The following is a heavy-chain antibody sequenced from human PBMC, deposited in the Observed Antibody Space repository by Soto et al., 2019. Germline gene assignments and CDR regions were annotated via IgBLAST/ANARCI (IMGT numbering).Heavy chain of an antibody. J-gene: IGHJ6*02. D-gene: IGHD1-1*01. V-gene: IGHV1-8*01. Sequence: ASVKVSCKASGYTFTSYDINWVRQATGQGLEWMGWMNPNSGNTGYAQKFQGRVTMTRNTSISTAYMELSSLRSEDTAVYYCARLLRCRYSYYSYGMDVWGQGTTVTASS. CDR1: GYTFTSYD. CDR2: MNPNSGNT. CDR3: ARLLRCRYSYYSYGMDV.